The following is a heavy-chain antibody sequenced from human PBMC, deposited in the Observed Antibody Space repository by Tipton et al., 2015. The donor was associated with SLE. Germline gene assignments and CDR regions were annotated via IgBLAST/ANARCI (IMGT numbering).Heavy chain of an antibody. D-gene: IGHD3-10*01. V-gene: IGHV4-59*11. Sequence: TLSLTCTVSGGSISGHYLSWIRQPPGKGLEWIGYIYHSGGTNHSPSLRSRLTTSVDTSKNQFSLRLSSVTAADTAVYYCARTSGSYMDYWGQGTLVTVSS. CDR1: GGSISGHY. J-gene: IGHJ4*02. CDR2: IYHSGGT. CDR3: ARTSGSYMDY.